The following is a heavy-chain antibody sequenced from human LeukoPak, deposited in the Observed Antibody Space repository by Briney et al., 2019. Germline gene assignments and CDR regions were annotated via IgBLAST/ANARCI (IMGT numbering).Heavy chain of an antibody. V-gene: IGHV3-53*01. D-gene: IGHD3-10*01. CDR1: GFTFGTDW. J-gene: IGHJ4*02. CDR2: IYSGGTT. CDR3: ARVPGAYGSGTYYV. Sequence: PGGSLRLSCAASGFTFGTDWMNWVRQAPGKGLEWVSVIYSGGTTDYVDSVKGRFTISRDNSKNTLFLQMNSLRAEDTAVYYCARVPGAYGSGTYYVWGQGTRVTVPS.